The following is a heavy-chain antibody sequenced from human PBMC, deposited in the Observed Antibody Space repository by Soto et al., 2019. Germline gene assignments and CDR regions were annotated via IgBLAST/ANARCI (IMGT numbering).Heavy chain of an antibody. V-gene: IGHV3-21*01. CDR3: ARDLGVTATGPSLDY. CDR2: ISSTSTYI. Sequence: EVQLVESGGGLVKPGESLRLSCAASGFTFRTYSMNWVRQAPGKGLEWVSAISSTSTYIFYADSVKGRFTISRDNAKNSLYLQMNSLRAEDTAVYYCARDLGVTATGPSLDYWGQGTQVTVSS. CDR1: GFTFRTYS. D-gene: IGHD6-25*01. J-gene: IGHJ4*02.